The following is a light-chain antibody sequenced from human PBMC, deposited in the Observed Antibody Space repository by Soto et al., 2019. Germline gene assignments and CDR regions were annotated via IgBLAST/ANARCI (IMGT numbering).Light chain of an antibody. CDR1: SSDVGGYNY. V-gene: IGLV2-8*01. Sequence: QSALTQPPSASGSPGQSVTISCTGTSSDVGGYNYVSWYQQHPGKAPKLMIYEVSKRPSGVPDRFSGSKSGNTASLTVSGLQAEDEADYYCRSYAGSNKDVFGTGTKLTVL. CDR3: RSYAGSNKDV. J-gene: IGLJ1*01. CDR2: EVS.